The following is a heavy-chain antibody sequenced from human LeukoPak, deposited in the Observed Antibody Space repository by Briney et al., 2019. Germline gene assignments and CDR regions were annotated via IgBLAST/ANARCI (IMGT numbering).Heavy chain of an antibody. CDR3: AKTRQSGSGYFQH. CDR1: GFTFSDYY. J-gene: IGHJ1*01. Sequence: GGSLRLSCAASGFTFSDYYMSWIRQAPGKGLEWASHIGSSGSGTTIYYADSVKGRFTISRDNAKNSLYLQLNSLRAEDTAVYYCAKTRQSGSGYFQHWGQGTLVTVSS. V-gene: IGHV3-11*01. D-gene: IGHD3-10*01. CDR2: IGSSGSGTTI.